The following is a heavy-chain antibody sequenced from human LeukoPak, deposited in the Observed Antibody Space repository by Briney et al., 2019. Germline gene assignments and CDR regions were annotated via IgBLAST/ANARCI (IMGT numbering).Heavy chain of an antibody. V-gene: IGHV3-13*01. Sequence: GGSLRLSCTASGFTFSRYEMHWVRQVIGKGLEWVSAIGITDKTYYLAPVEGRFTISRENAKNSVYLQMNSLRAEDTAVYCCARDLGTGTAYTNRFDLWGQGTLVTVSS. J-gene: IGHJ5*02. CDR3: ARDLGTGTAYTNRFDL. D-gene: IGHD2-21*02. CDR1: GFTFSRYE. CDR2: IGITDKT.